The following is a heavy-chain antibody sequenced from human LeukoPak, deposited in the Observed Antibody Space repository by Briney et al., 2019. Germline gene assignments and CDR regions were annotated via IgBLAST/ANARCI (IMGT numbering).Heavy chain of an antibody. Sequence: GGSLRLSCAASGFTFSSYAMSWVRQAPGKGLAWVSTISGGSGSTYCADSVKGRFTISRDNSKNTLYLQMNNLRDEDTAVYYCARHRFESGGYHSTDWGQGTLVTVSS. CDR1: GFTFSSYA. CDR2: ISGGSGST. J-gene: IGHJ4*02. D-gene: IGHD3-22*01. CDR3: ARHRFESGGYHSTD. V-gene: IGHV3-23*01.